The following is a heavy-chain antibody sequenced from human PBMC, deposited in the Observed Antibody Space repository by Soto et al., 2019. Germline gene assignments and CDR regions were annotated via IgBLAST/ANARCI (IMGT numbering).Heavy chain of an antibody. CDR2: IDYSGST. D-gene: IGHD2-15*01. CDR3: ARTDIGVVVAATGASSDAEYFQH. CDR1: GGSISSYY. V-gene: IGHV4-59*01. Sequence: QVQLQESGPGLVKPSETLSLTCTVSGGSISSYYWSWIRQPPRKGLEWIGCIDYSGSTNYNHSLKSRVTISVDASKNQFSLKRSSVTAADTAGYYCARTDIGVVVAATGASSDAEYFQHWGQGTLVTVSS. J-gene: IGHJ1*01.